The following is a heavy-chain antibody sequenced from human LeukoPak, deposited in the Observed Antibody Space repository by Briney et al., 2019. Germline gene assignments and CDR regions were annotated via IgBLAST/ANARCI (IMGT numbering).Heavy chain of an antibody. CDR3: ARDTVTTLDL. CDR2: INSDGSTT. D-gene: IGHD4-17*01. J-gene: IGHJ5*02. Sequence: PGGSPRLSCVASGFTFSSYWMHWVRQVPGKGLVWVSQINSDGSTTRYADSVKGRFTISRDNAKNTVFLQMSSLRAEDTAVYYCARDTVTTLDLWGQGTLVTVSS. CDR1: GFTFSSYW. V-gene: IGHV3-74*01.